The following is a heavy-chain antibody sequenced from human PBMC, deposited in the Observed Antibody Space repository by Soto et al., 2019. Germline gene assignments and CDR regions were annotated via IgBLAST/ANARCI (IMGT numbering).Heavy chain of an antibody. Sequence: ASVKVSCKASGYTFTSYDINWVRQATGQGLEWMGWMNPNSGNTGYAQKFQGRVTMTRNTSISIAYMELSSLRSEDTAVYYCARGTLTMFGVAPYYYYGMDVWGQGTTVTVSS. D-gene: IGHD3-3*01. V-gene: IGHV1-8*01. CDR1: GYTFTSYD. CDR2: MNPNSGNT. J-gene: IGHJ6*02. CDR3: ARGTLTMFGVAPYYYYGMDV.